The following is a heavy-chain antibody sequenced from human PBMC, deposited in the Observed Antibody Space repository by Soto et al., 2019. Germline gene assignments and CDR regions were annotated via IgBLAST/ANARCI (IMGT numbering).Heavy chain of an antibody. V-gene: IGHV3-33*01. J-gene: IGHJ6*01. Sequence: GVSQRLSCSASGFTFISYCMHWVRQATARVLEWVAVIWYDGSNKSYADFVKGRFTISRDNSKNTLYLQMNRLRAADTAVYYCARDSRSDILPGYYTDGMDVWGQGTTVTVSS. CDR3: ARDSRSDILPGYYTDGMDV. D-gene: IGHD3-9*01. CDR1: GFTFISYC. CDR2: IWYDGSNK.